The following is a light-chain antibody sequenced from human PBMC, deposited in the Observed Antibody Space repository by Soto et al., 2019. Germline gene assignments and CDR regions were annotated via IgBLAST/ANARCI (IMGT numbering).Light chain of an antibody. CDR1: RRDGCRYTY. CDR3: SSYTTSNTRQIV. Sequence: LHQPGPGAGASWQSITLSCPGTRRDGCRYTYVSWYQHHPGKAPKLIIYDVTNRPSGVSNPFSGSKSGNTASLTISGLQPEGEADYYCSSYTTSNTRQIVFGTGTKVTV. CDR2: DVT. J-gene: IGLJ1*01. V-gene: IGLV2-14*03.